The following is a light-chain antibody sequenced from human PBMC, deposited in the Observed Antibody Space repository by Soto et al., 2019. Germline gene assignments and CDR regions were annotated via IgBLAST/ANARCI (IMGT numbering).Light chain of an antibody. J-gene: IGLJ2*01. CDR3: CSYVGSSFVV. CDR1: SSDVGSYNL. Sequence: QSVLTQPASVSGSPGQSITISCTGTSSDVGSYNLVSWYQQHPGKAPKLMIHEVNKRPSGVSNRFSGSKSGNTASLTISGLQAEDEADYYCCSYVGSSFVVFGGGTKLTVL. CDR2: EVN. V-gene: IGLV2-23*02.